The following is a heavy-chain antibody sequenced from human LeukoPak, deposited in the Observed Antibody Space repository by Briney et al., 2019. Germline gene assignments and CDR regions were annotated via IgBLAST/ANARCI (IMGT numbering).Heavy chain of an antibody. Sequence: ASVKVSCKASRGTFSSYAISWVRQAPGQGLEWMGRIIPILGIANYAQKFQGRVTITADKSTSTAYMELSSLRSEDTAVYYCARARYCRSTSCCHWYFDLWGRGTLVTVSS. J-gene: IGHJ2*01. CDR2: IIPILGIA. CDR3: ARARYCRSTSCCHWYFDL. D-gene: IGHD2-2*01. CDR1: RGTFSSYA. V-gene: IGHV1-69*04.